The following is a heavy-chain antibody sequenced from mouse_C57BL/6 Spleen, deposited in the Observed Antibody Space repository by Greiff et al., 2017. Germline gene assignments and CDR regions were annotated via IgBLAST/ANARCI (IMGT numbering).Heavy chain of an antibody. V-gene: IGHV10-1*01. CDR1: GFSFNTYA. CDR2: IRSKSNNYAT. J-gene: IGHJ4*01. CDR3: VSPSSMDY. Sequence: EVKLMESGGGLVQPKGSLTLSCAASGFSFNTYAMNWVRQAPGKGLEWVARIRSKSNNYATYYADSVKDRFTISRDDSESMLYLQMNNLKTEDTAMYYCVSPSSMDYWGQGTSVTVSS.